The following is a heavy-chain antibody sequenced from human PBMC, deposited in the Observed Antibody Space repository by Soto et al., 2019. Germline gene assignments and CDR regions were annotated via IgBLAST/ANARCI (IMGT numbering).Heavy chain of an antibody. CDR1: GGSIRNVY. J-gene: IGHJ4*01. Sequence: SETLSLTCTVSGGSIRNVYWSWIRQSPGKRLEWIGFIFHSGNAKYNPSLKSRVTISVDTSKNPFSLSLDSVTAADTAVYFCARAHAPTLPFDYWGQGTLVTVSS. CDR2: IFHSGNA. CDR3: ARAHAPTLPFDY. D-gene: IGHD2-15*01. V-gene: IGHV4-59*01.